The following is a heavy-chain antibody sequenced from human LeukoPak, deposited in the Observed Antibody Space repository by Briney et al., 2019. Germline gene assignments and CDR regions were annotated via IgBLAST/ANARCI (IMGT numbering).Heavy chain of an antibody. Sequence: PSETLSLTCTVSGGSISSYYWSWIRQPPGKGLEWIGYIYYSGSTNYNPSLKGRVTISVDTSKNQFSLKLSSVTAADTAVYYCARAWEYCTNGVCLFDYWGQGTLVTVSS. CDR1: GGSISSYY. CDR2: IYYSGST. CDR3: ARAWEYCTNGVCLFDY. D-gene: IGHD2-8*01. V-gene: IGHV4-59*01. J-gene: IGHJ4*02.